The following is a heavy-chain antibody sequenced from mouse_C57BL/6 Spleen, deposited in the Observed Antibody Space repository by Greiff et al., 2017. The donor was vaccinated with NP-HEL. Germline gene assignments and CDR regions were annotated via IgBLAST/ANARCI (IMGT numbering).Heavy chain of an antibody. CDR3: TSGGRAMDY. J-gene: IGHJ4*01. Sequence: QVQLQQSGAELVRPGASVTLSCKASGYTFTDYEMHWVKQTPVHGLEWIGAIDPETGGTAYNQKFKGKAILTADKSSSTAYMGLRSLTSEDSAVYYCTSGGRAMDYWGQGTSVTVSS. CDR2: IDPETGGT. CDR1: GYTFTDYE. V-gene: IGHV1-15*01.